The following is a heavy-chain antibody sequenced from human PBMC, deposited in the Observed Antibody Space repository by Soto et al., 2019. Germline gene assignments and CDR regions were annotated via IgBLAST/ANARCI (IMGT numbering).Heavy chain of an antibody. CDR1: GVTVNNNY. V-gene: IGHV3-53*02. Sequence: EVQLVETGGGLIQPGGSLRLSCAVSGVTVNNNYMSWVRQAPGKGLEWVSVIYSGGGRTYYTDSVEGRFTISRDNSKNTLYLQMTSLRAEDTAVYYCTRTYPSGYFDIWGRGTMVTVSS. D-gene: IGHD3-22*01. J-gene: IGHJ3*02. CDR2: IYSGGGRT. CDR3: TRTYPSGYFDI.